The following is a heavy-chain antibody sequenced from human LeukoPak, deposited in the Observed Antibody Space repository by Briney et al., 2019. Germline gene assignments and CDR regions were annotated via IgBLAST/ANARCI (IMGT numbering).Heavy chain of an antibody. CDR1: GASISSYY. CDR3: ARGDSGGDTSDI. J-gene: IGHJ3*02. CDR2: IYYSGST. D-gene: IGHD3-10*01. V-gene: IGHV4-59*01. Sequence: SETLSLTCTVSGASISSYYWSWIRQPPGKGLEWIGYIYYSGSTNYNPALKSRVTISEDTSKNQISLKLSSVTAADTAVYYCARGDSGGDTSDIWGQGTMVTVSS.